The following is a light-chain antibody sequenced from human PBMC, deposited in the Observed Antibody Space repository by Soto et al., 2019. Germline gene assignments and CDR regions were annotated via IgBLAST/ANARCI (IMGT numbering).Light chain of an antibody. Sequence: DIQMTQSPTSLSASVGDRVTITCRASQSISSYLNWYQQEPGKAPNLLIYAASSLQIGVPSRFSGSGSGTDFTLIISSLQPEDSATYYCQQSFSTPRTFGQGTKVEIK. CDR1: QSISSY. V-gene: IGKV1-39*01. CDR2: AAS. CDR3: QQSFSTPRT. J-gene: IGKJ1*01.